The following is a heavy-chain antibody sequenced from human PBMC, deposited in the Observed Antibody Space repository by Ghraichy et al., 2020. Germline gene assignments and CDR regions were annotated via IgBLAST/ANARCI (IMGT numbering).Heavy chain of an antibody. CDR3: ARGRSGYCSSTSCYTGVAFDI. V-gene: IGHV4-34*01. D-gene: IGHD2-2*02. Sequence: NPSLTCAVYGGSFSGYYWSWIRQPPGKGLEWIGEINHSGSTNYNPSLKSRVTISVDTSKNQFSLKLSSVTAADTAVYYCARGRSGYCSSTSCYTGVAFDIWGQGTMVTVSS. CDR1: GGSFSGYY. CDR2: INHSGST. J-gene: IGHJ3*02.